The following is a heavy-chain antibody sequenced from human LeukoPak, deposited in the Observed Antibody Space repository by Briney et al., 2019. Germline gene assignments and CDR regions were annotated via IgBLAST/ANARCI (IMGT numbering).Heavy chain of an antibody. CDR1: GGSISSGDYY. CDR3: ARDRSSTTGGLFDY. CDR2: IYYSGST. D-gene: IGHD2-2*01. Sequence: SETLSLTCTVSGGSISSGDYYWSWIRQPPGKGLEWIGYIYYSGSTYYNPSLKSRVTISVATSKNQFSLKLSSVTAADTAVYYCARDRSSTTGGLFDYWGQGTLVTVSS. J-gene: IGHJ4*02. V-gene: IGHV4-30-4*08.